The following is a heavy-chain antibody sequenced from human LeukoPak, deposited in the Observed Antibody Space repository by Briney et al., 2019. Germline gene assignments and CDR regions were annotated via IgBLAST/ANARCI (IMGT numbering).Heavy chain of an antibody. CDR3: AREPPGGGFDY. Sequence: GGSLRLSCTASGFTVSSDYMNWVRQAPGKGLEWVSVVYSGGNTYYADSVKGRFTISRDNSKNTLYLQMNSLRAEDTAVYYCAREPPGGGFDYWGQGTLVTVSS. CDR2: VYSGGNT. J-gene: IGHJ4*02. V-gene: IGHV3-66*01. D-gene: IGHD3-16*01. CDR1: GFTVSSDY.